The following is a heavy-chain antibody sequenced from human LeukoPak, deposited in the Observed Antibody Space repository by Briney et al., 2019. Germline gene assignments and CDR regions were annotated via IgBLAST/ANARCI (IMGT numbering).Heavy chain of an antibody. V-gene: IGHV3-21*01. J-gene: IGHJ6*03. CDR2: ISTSSSYI. CDR1: GFTFSSYT. Sequence: GGSLRLSCAASGFTFSSYTIHWVRQAPGKGLEWVSFISTSSSYIHNADSVKGRFTISRDNAENSLYLQMNSLRAEDTAVYYCARAAIAAARIYYYMDVWGKGTTVTVSS. D-gene: IGHD6-13*01. CDR3: ARAAIAAARIYYYMDV.